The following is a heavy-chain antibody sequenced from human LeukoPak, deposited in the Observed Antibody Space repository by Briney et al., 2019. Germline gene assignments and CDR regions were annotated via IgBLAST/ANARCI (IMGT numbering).Heavy chain of an antibody. J-gene: IGHJ4*02. CDR2: ISGSGGST. Sequence: GSLRLSCAASGFTFSSYAMSWVRQAPGKGLEWVSAISGSGGSTYYADSVKGRFTISRDNSKNTLYLQMNSLRAEDTAVYYCAKRLYDSSGYYPYYFDCWGQGTLVTVSS. CDR3: AKRLYDSSGYYPYYFDC. D-gene: IGHD3-22*01. CDR1: GFTFSSYA. V-gene: IGHV3-23*01.